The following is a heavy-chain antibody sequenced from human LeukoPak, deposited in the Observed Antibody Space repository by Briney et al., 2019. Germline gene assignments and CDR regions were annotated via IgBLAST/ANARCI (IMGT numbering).Heavy chain of an antibody. V-gene: IGHV1-18*01. CDR2: ISAYNGNT. CDR1: GYTFTSYG. CDR3: ASDRPHIAVAGTRDFQH. D-gene: IGHD6-19*01. Sequence: GASVKVSCKASGYTFTSYGISWVRQAPGQGLKWMGWISAYNGNTNYAQKLQGRVTMTTDTSTSTAYMELRSLRSDDTAVYYCASDRPHIAVAGTRDFQHWGQGTLVTVSS. J-gene: IGHJ1*01.